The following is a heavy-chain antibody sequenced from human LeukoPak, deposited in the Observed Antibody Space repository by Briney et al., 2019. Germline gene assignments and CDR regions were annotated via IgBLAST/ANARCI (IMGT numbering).Heavy chain of an antibody. J-gene: IGHJ4*02. V-gene: IGHV1-2*02. CDR2: INPNSGGT. CDR3: ARNSGGSGYYFDY. D-gene: IGHD2-15*01. CDR1: GYTFTGYY. Sequence: GASVKVSCKASGYTFTGYYTHWVRQAPGQGLEWMGWINPNSGGTNYAQKFQGRVTMTRDTSISTAYMELSRLRSDDTAVYYCARNSGGSGYYFDYWGQGTPVTVSS.